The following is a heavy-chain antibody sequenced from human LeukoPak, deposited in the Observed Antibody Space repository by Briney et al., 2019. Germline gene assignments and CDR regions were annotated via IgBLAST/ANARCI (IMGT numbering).Heavy chain of an antibody. Sequence: ASVKVSCKASGYTFTGYYIRWVRQAPGQGLEWLGWISPNNGGIKYAQNFQGRVTMTRDTSMSTAYMELNGLRSDDTAVYYCARRSGGTTTVNDGFEVWGQRTMVTVSS. J-gene: IGHJ3*01. CDR2: ISPNNGGI. CDR3: ARRSGGTTTVNDGFEV. CDR1: GYTFTGYY. D-gene: IGHD4-17*01. V-gene: IGHV1-2*02.